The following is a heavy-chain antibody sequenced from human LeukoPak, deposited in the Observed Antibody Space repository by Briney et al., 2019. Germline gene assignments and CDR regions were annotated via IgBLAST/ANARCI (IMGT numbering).Heavy chain of an antibody. J-gene: IGHJ4*02. CDR1: GGSISSSDW. Sequence: SSETLSLTCAVSGGSISSSDWWSWVRQPPGRGLEWIGYIWRSGHTDYNPSLKSRVTMSLDKSKNQFSLKLSSVTAADTAVYYCARDPHCSSTNCPFDFWGQGTLVTVSS. CDR3: ARDPHCSSTNCPFDF. D-gene: IGHD2-2*01. V-gene: IGHV4-4*02. CDR2: IWRSGHT.